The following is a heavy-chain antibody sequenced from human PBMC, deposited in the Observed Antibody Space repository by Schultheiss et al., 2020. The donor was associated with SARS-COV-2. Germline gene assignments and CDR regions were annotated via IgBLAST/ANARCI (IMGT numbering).Heavy chain of an antibody. V-gene: IGHV4-34*01. CDR1: GGSFSGYY. CDR2: INHSGST. D-gene: IGHD6-13*01. Sequence: SETLSLTCAVYGGSFSGYYWSWIRQPPGKGLEWIGEINHSGSTNYNPSLKSRVTISVDTSKNQFSLKLSSVTAADTAVYYCARGPVAAAGTTGKPYYYGMDVWGQGTTVTVSS. J-gene: IGHJ6*02. CDR3: ARGPVAAAGTTGKPYYYGMDV.